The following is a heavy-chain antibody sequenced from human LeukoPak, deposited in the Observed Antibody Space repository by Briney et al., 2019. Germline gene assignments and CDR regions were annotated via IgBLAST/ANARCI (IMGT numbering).Heavy chain of an antibody. CDR1: GFTFSSYG. V-gene: IGHV3-33*01. CDR2: IWYDGGNK. CDR3: AREGGSCSSTSCYLDY. D-gene: IGHD2-2*01. J-gene: IGHJ4*02. Sequence: GRSLRLSCAASGFTFSSYGMHWVRQAPGKGLEWVAVIWYDGGNKYYADSVKGRFTISRDNSKNTLYLQMNSLRAEDTAVYYCAREGGSCSSTSCYLDYWGQGTLVTVSS.